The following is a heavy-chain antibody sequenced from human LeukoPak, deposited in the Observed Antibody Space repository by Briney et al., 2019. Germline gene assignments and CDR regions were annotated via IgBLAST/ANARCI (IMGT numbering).Heavy chain of an antibody. CDR3: AKDGDGGSSSWYFDY. V-gene: IGHV3-9*01. J-gene: IGHJ4*02. Sequence: PGRSLRLSCAASGFTFDDYAMHWVRHAPGKGLEWVSGISWNSGSIGYADSVKGRFTISRDNAKNSLYLQMNSLRAEDTALYYCAKDGDGGSSSWYFDYWGQGTLVTVSS. D-gene: IGHD6-13*01. CDR2: ISWNSGSI. CDR1: GFTFDDYA.